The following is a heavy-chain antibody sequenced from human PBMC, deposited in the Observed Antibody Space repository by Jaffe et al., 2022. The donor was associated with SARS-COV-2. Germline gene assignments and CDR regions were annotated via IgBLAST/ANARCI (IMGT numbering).Heavy chain of an antibody. Sequence: QVQLVESGGGVVQPGRSLRLSCAASGFTFSSYGMHWVRQAPGKGLEWVAVISYDGSNKYYADSVKGRFTISRDNSKNTLYLQMNSLRAEDTAVYYCAKASSSGSYSYFDYWGQGTLVTVSS. CDR3: AKASSSGSYSYFDY. CDR2: ISYDGSNK. J-gene: IGHJ4*02. D-gene: IGHD1-26*01. V-gene: IGHV3-30*18. CDR1: GFTFSSYG.